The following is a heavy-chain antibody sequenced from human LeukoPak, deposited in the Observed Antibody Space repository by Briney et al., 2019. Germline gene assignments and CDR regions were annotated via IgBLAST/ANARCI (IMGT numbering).Heavy chain of an antibody. CDR3: ATDKLYQRGGIAAAGTSKDLYYYYYGMDV. D-gene: IGHD6-13*01. CDR2: FDPEDGET. Sequence: GASVKVSCKVSGYTLTELSMHWVRQAPGKGLEWMGGFDPEDGETIYAQKFQGRVTMTEDTSTDTAYMELSSLRSEDTAVYYCATDKLYQRGGIAAAGTSKDLYYYYYGMDVWGQGTTVTVSS. CDR1: GYTLTELS. V-gene: IGHV1-24*01. J-gene: IGHJ6*02.